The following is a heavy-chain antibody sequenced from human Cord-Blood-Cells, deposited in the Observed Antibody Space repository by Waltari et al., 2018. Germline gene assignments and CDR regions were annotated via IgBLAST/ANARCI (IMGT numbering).Heavy chain of an antibody. V-gene: IGHV1-2*02. D-gene: IGHD1-1*01. CDR2: INRNSGGT. J-gene: IGHJ5*02. CDR3: ARDRYPSYNWFDP. Sequence: QVQLVQSGAEVKKPAASVTVSCKASGYTFTGYYMPWLRQAPGQGLEWMGWINRNSGGTNYAQKFQGRVTMTRDTSISTAYMELSRLRSDDTAVYYCARDRYPSYNWFDPWGQGTLVTVSS. CDR1: GYTFTGYY.